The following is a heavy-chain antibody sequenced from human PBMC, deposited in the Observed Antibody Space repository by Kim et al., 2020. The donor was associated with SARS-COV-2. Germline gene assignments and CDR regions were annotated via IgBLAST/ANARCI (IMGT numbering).Heavy chain of an antibody. CDR3: AGGVVVSPVAMDIYYHFAMDV. D-gene: IGHD3-16*01. CDR1: GALTTSDYF. Sequence: SETLSLTCTVSGALTTSDYFWGWIRQPPGKGLEWIGSVSHSGSTHSNPFLRSRVSISVDTSKNLFALNLSSVTAEDTATYYCAGGVVVSPVAMDIYYHFAMDVWGRGTTVAVSS. V-gene: IGHV4-38-2*02. J-gene: IGHJ6*02. CDR2: VSHSGST.